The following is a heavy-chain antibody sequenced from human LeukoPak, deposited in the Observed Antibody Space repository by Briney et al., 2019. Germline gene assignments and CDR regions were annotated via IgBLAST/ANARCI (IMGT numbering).Heavy chain of an antibody. Sequence: SESLSLTCTVSGGSISSSSYYWGWIRQPPGKGLEWIGSIYYSGSTYYNPSLKSRVTISVDTSKNQFSLKLSSVTAADTAVFYCAVGYYDSSGYYRALDYWGQGTLVTVSS. D-gene: IGHD3-22*01. CDR1: GGSISSSSYY. CDR2: IYYSGST. V-gene: IGHV4-39*07. CDR3: AVGYYDSSGYYRALDY. J-gene: IGHJ4*02.